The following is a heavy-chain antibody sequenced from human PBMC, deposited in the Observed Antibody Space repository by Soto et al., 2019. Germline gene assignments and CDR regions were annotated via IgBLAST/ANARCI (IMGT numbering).Heavy chain of an antibody. CDR1: GFTFSSYA. CDR3: ASQAYYYGSGSSYY. Sequence: GSLRLSCAASGFTFSSYAMHWVRQAPGKGLEWVAVISYDGSNKYYADSVKGRFTISRDNSKNTLYLQMNSLRAEDTAVYYCASQAYYYGSGSSYYWGQGTLVTVSS. CDR2: ISYDGSNK. J-gene: IGHJ4*02. V-gene: IGHV3-30-3*01. D-gene: IGHD3-10*01.